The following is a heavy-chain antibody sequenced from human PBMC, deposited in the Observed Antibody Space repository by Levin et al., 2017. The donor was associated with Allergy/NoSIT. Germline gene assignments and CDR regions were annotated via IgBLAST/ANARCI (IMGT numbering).Heavy chain of an antibody. D-gene: IGHD3-22*01. CDR2: ISSSSSTM. Sequence: LSLTCAASGFTFSTYSMNWVRQAPGKGLEWVSHISSSSSTMYYADSVKGRFTISRDNAKNSLLLQVNSLRAEDTAVYYCARSSSGYHDYWGQGTLVTVSS. J-gene: IGHJ4*02. CDR1: GFTFSTYS. CDR3: ARSSSGYHDY. V-gene: IGHV3-48*04.